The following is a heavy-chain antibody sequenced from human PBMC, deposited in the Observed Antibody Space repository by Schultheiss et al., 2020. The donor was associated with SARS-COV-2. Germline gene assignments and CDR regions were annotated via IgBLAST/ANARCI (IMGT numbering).Heavy chain of an antibody. CDR3: AKAMSSGWYGGDAFDI. D-gene: IGHD6-19*01. J-gene: IGHJ3*02. CDR2: IGTAGDP. CDR1: GFTFSSYD. V-gene: IGHV3-13*05. Sequence: GGSLRLSCAASGFTFSSYDMHWVRQATGKGLEWVSAIGTAGDPYYPGSVKGRFTISRENAKNSLYLQMNSLRAEDTAVYYCAKAMSSGWYGGDAFDIWGQGTMVTVSS.